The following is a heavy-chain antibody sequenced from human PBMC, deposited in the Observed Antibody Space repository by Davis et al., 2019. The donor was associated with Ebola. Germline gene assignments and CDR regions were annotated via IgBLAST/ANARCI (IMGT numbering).Heavy chain of an antibody. CDR3: ARDSDLIAAAALDV. CDR1: GFTFSSYW. V-gene: IGHV3-74*01. CDR2: INSDGSST. J-gene: IGHJ6*02. D-gene: IGHD6-13*01. Sequence: HTGGSLRLSCAASGFTFSSYWMHWVRQAPGKGLVWVSRINSDGSSTSYADSVKGRFTISRDNAKNSLYLQMNSLRAEDTAVYYCARDSDLIAAAALDVWGQGTTVTVSS.